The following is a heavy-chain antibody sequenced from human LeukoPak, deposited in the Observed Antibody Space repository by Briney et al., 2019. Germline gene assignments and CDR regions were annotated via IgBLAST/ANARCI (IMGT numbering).Heavy chain of an antibody. CDR1: GFTFNSYA. J-gene: IGHJ6*03. D-gene: IGHD1-1*01. Sequence: PGGSLRLSCAASGFTFNSYAMNWVRQAPGKGLEWVSPISGSGGSTSYADSVKGRFTISRDNSKNTLYLQMNSLRAEDTAVYYCAKGGTHWPTGYYYMDVWGKGTTVTVSS. CDR2: ISGSGGST. V-gene: IGHV3-23*01. CDR3: AKGGTHWPTGYYYMDV.